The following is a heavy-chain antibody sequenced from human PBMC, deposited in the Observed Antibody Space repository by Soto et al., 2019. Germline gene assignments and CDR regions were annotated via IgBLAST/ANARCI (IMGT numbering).Heavy chain of an antibody. Sequence: SETLSLTCTFSGGSISSYYWSWIRQPPGKGLEWIGYIYYSGSTNYNPSLKSRVTISVDTSKNQFSLKLSSVTAADTAVYYCATLNSGSYSYWFDPWGQGTLVTVSS. CDR3: ATLNSGSYSYWFDP. D-gene: IGHD1-26*01. V-gene: IGHV4-59*08. CDR2: IYYSGST. CDR1: GGSISSYY. J-gene: IGHJ5*02.